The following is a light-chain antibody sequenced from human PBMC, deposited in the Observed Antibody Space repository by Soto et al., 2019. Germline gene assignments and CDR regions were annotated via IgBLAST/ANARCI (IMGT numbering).Light chain of an antibody. Sequence: SVLTQPPSASGSPGQSVTISCTGTSSDVGAYNYVSWYQHHPGKAPKLMAYEVNKRPSGVPDRFSGSKSGNTASLTVSGLQAEDEADYYCTSHAGTINFPYIFGTGTKVTVL. J-gene: IGLJ1*01. CDR1: SSDVGAYNY. CDR3: TSHAGTINFPYI. CDR2: EVN. V-gene: IGLV2-8*01.